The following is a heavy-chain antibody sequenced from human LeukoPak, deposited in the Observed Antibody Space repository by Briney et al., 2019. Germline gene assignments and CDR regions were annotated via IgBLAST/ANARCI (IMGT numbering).Heavy chain of an antibody. Sequence: SETLSLTCAVNGGSFSGYYWSWIRQPPGKGLEWIGEINHSGSTNYNPSLKSRVTISVDTSKNQFSLKLSSVTAADTAVYYCASSSSSWYSLNAFDIWGQGTMVTVSS. V-gene: IGHV4-34*01. CDR2: INHSGST. D-gene: IGHD6-13*01. CDR1: GGSFSGYY. CDR3: ASSSSSWYSLNAFDI. J-gene: IGHJ3*02.